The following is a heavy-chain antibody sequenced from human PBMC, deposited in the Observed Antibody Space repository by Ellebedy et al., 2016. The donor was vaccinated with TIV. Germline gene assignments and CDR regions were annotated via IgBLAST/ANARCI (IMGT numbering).Heavy chain of an antibody. J-gene: IGHJ4*02. Sequence: GSLRLSCTVSGGSISSYYWSWIRQPPGKGLEWIGYIYYSGSTNYNPSLKSRVTISVDTSKNQFSLKLSSVTAADTAVYYCARVTPSGSLDYWGQGTLVTVSS. CDR1: GGSISSYY. V-gene: IGHV4-59*01. CDR3: ARVTPSGSLDY. CDR2: IYYSGST. D-gene: IGHD3-10*01.